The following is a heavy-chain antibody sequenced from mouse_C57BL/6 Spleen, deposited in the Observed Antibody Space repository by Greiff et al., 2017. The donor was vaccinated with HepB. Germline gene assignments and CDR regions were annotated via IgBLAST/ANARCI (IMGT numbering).Heavy chain of an antibody. V-gene: IGHV1-59*01. CDR1: GYTFTSYW. CDR3: ARDYDYWRIFDY. Sequence: QVQLQQPGAELVRPGTSVKLSCKASGYTFTSYWMHWVKQRPGQGLEWIGVIDPSDSYTNYNQKFKGKATLTVDTSSSTAYMQLSSLTSEDSAVYYCARDYDYWRIFDYWGQCTTLTVSS. D-gene: IGHD2-4*01. CDR2: IDPSDSYT. J-gene: IGHJ2*01.